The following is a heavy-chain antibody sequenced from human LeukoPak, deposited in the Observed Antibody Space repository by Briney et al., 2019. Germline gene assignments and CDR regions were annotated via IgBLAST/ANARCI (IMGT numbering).Heavy chain of an antibody. CDR2: INPDTGDK. D-gene: IGHD2-21*02. CDR1: GYTFTNYH. J-gene: IGHJ4*02. V-gene: IGHV1-8*03. Sequence: ASVKVSCKASGYTFTNYHINWGGQASGQGLEWMTWINPDTGDKGYARKFQDRVTITTDTSISTAYMELSSLSSEDTAVYFCARTTSMTASGYDYWGQGTLVTVSS. CDR3: ARTTSMTASGYDY.